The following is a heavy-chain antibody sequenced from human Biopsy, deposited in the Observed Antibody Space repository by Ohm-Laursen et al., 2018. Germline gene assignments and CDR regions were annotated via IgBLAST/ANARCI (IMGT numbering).Heavy chain of an antibody. D-gene: IGHD4-23*01. CDR3: ARDTRWSPYSMDV. V-gene: IGHV3-11*01. CDR1: GFTFSDYY. CDR2: ITNTGRTV. Sequence: SLRLSCAASGFTFSDYYMNWIRQAPGKGLEWVSFITNTGRTVYADSVKGRFSISRDNADNSLHLQMKSLRAEDTAVYYCARDTRWSPYSMDVWGQGTRVTVSS. J-gene: IGHJ6*02.